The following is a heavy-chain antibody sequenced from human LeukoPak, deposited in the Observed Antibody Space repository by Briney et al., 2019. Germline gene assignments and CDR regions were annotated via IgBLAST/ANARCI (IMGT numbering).Heavy chain of an antibody. D-gene: IGHD3-10*01. Sequence: ASVKVSCTASGYTFSGYYMHWVRQAPGQGLEWMGWINPNSGGTDYAQKFQGRVTITRDTSISTAYMELSRLRSDATAVYYCASGDRVTMLRGGNIGYFDYWGQGTLVTVSS. CDR3: ASGDRVTMLRGGNIGYFDY. V-gene: IGHV1-2*02. J-gene: IGHJ4*02. CDR2: INPNSGGT. CDR1: GYTFSGYY.